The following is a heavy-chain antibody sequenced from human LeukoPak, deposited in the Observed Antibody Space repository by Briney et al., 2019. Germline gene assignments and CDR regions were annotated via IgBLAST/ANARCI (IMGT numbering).Heavy chain of an antibody. V-gene: IGHV3-30*18. J-gene: IGHJ4*02. Sequence: GRSLRLSCAASGFTFSSYGMHWVRQAPGKGLEWVAVISYDGSSKYYADSVKGRFTISRDNSKNTLYLQMNSLRAEDTAVYYCAKDTSGWYMTFDYWGQGTLVTVSS. CDR2: ISYDGSSK. CDR1: GFTFSSYG. CDR3: AKDTSGWYMTFDY. D-gene: IGHD6-19*01.